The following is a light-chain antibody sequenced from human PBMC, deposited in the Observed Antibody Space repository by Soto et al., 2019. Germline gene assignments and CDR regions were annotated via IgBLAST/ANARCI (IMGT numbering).Light chain of an antibody. J-gene: IGKJ1*01. V-gene: IGKV1-5*03. Sequence: DIQMTQSPSTLSASVGDRVTITCRASQSIGSWLAWYQQKPGKAPKLLIYEASRLGSGVPSRFSGSGSATDFTLTISTLQPDDFATYFCQHYDTFSWTFGQGTKGGYQ. CDR3: QHYDTFSWT. CDR1: QSIGSW. CDR2: EAS.